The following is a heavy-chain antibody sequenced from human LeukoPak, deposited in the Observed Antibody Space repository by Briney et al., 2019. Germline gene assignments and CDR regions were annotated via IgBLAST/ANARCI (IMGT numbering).Heavy chain of an antibody. CDR3: ASPLPVLAAGGNWFAP. D-gene: IGHD2-8*02. Sequence: GEPLKISCKGSGYSFTSYWIGWSGQMHGKGLEWMGLIFPGDSDTRSSPSFQGQVTISEDESISTAYLQWSNLKASDPAMYYWASPLPVLAAGGNWFAPSGEGSLVTVYS. CDR1: GYSFTSYW. J-gene: IGHJ5*02. CDR2: IFPGDSDT. V-gene: IGHV5-51*01.